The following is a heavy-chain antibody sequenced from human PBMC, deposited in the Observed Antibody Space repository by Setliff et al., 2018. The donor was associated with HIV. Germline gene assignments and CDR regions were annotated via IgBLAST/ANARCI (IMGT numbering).Heavy chain of an antibody. CDR2: INHGGST. J-gene: IGHJ4*02. D-gene: IGHD3-10*01. CDR1: GGSISSGSYY. V-gene: IGHV4-39*07. Sequence: SETLSLTCTVSGGSISSGSYYWSWIRQPPGKGLEWIGEINHGGSTNYNPSLKSRVTISVDTSKNQFSLKLSFVTAADTAVYYCARGWFGGYYFDYWGQGTLVTVSS. CDR3: ARGWFGGYYFDY.